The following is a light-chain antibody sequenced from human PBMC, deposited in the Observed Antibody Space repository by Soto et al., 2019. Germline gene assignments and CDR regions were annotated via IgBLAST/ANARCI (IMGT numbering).Light chain of an antibody. CDR3: HQVKNDPLT. CDR1: QGISSY. CDR2: AAS. J-gene: IGKJ4*02. Sequence: DSQLIQSPSFLSASVGDRVTITCRASQGISSYVAWYQQKPGKAPKVLIYAASTLKSGVPSRFSGSGSGTEFTLTISSLQPEDFATYHGHQVKNDPLTVGGGTMVEIK. V-gene: IGKV1-9*01.